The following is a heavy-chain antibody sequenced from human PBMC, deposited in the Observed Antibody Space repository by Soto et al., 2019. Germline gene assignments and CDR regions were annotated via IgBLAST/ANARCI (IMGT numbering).Heavy chain of an antibody. CDR1: GYSFTSYW. D-gene: IGHD6-13*01. CDR3: ARAPEAAAGKNYYYGMDV. Sequence: PGESLKISCKGSGYSFTSYWIGWVRQMPGKGLEWMGIIYPGDSDTRYSPSFQGQVTISADKSISTAYLQWSSLKASDTAMYYCARAPEAAAGKNYYYGMDVWGQGTTVTVS. J-gene: IGHJ6*02. CDR2: IYPGDSDT. V-gene: IGHV5-51*01.